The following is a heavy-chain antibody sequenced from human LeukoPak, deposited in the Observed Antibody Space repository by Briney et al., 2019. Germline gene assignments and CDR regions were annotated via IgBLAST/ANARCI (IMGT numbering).Heavy chain of an antibody. V-gene: IGHV4-39*01. CDR1: GGSISSSSYY. CDR3: ARSSGYSSSGGLNWFDT. D-gene: IGHD6-13*01. J-gene: IGHJ5*02. Sequence: PSETLSLTCTVSGGSISSSSYYWVWIRQPPGKGLEWIGSIYYSGSTHYNPSLKSRVTISVDTSKNQFSLKLSSVTAADTAVYYCARSSGYSSSGGLNWFDTWGQGTLVTVSS. CDR2: IYYSGST.